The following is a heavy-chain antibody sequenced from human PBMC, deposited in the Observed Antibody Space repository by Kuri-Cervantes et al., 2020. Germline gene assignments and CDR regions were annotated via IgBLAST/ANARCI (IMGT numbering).Heavy chain of an antibody. V-gene: IGHV3-74*01. CDR2: INSDGSST. CDR1: GFTFSSYW. D-gene: IGHD1-14*01. CDR3: AHRGRSVSDAFDI. J-gene: IGHJ3*02. Sequence: LSLTCAASGFTFSSYWMHWVRQAPGKGLVWVSRINSDGSSTSYAGSVKGRFTISRDNAKNTLYLQMNSLRAEDTAVYYCAHRGRSVSDAFDIWGQGTMVTVSS.